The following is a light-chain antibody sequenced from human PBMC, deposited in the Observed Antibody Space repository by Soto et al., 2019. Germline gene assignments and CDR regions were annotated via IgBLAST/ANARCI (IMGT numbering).Light chain of an antibody. Sequence: LSASVGDRVTITCRASQGISSALAWYQQKPGKAPKLLIYDASSLESGVPSRFSGSGSGTDFTLTISSLQPEDFATYYCQQFNNYLITFGQGTRLEIK. J-gene: IGKJ5*01. CDR1: QGISSA. CDR3: QQFNNYLIT. CDR2: DAS. V-gene: IGKV1D-13*01.